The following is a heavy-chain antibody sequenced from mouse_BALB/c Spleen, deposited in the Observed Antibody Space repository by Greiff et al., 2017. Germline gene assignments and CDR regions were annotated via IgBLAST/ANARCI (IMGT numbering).Heavy chain of an antibody. CDR3: TRDGNDGGVAY. V-gene: IGHV1-69*02. CDR1: GYTFTSYW. J-gene: IGHJ3*01. CDR2: IYPSDSYT. D-gene: IGHD2-2*01. Sequence: QVQLQQPGAELVRPGASVKLSCKASGYTFTSYWINWVKQRPGQGLEWIGNIYPSDSYTNYNQKFKDKATLTVDKSSSTAYMQLSSPTSEDSAVYYCTRDGNDGGVAYWGQGTLVTVSA.